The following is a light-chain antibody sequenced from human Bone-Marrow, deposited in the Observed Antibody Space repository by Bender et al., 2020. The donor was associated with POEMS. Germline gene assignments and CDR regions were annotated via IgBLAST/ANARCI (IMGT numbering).Light chain of an antibody. V-gene: IGLV2-23*02. CDR2: EDL. J-gene: IGLJ3*02. CDR3: CSPAGSNTFV. CDR1: SSDVGNYNL. Sequence: QSALTQPASVSGSPGQSITISCTGTSSDVGNYNLVSWYQQHPGKAPKLMLYEDLKRPSGVSSRFSGSKSGNTASLTISGLQAEDEGDYYCCSPAGSNTFVFGGGTQLTVL.